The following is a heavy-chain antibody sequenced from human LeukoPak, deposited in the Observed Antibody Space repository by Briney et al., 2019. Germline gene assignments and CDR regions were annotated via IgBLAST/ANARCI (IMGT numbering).Heavy chain of an antibody. CDR1: GGSISSSSYY. CDR2: IYYSGST. Sequence: KPSETLSLTCTVSGGSISSSSYYWGWIRQPPGKGLEWIGSIYYSGSTYYNPSLKSRVTISVDTSKNQFSLKLSSVTAADTAVYYCARGNYDFWSGYYTSSFDYWGQGTLVTVSS. V-gene: IGHV4-39*07. D-gene: IGHD3-3*01. J-gene: IGHJ4*02. CDR3: ARGNYDFWSGYYTSSFDY.